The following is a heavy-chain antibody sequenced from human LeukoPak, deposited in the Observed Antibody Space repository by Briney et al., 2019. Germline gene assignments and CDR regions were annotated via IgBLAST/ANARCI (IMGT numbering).Heavy chain of an antibody. V-gene: IGHV3-48*03. CDR3: ARELLVYDSLFDP. CDR2: ISSSGSTI. J-gene: IGHJ5*02. D-gene: IGHD5/OR15-5a*01. CDR1: GFTFSSYE. Sequence: GGSLRLSCAASGFTFSSYEMNWVRQAPGKGLEWVSYISSSGSTIKYADSVKGRFTISRDNAKNSLYLQMNSLRAEDTAVYYCARELLVYDSLFDPWGQGTLVTVSS.